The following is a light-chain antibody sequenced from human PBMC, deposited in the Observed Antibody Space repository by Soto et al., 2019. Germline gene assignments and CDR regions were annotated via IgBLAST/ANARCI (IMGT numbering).Light chain of an antibody. V-gene: IGKV3-20*01. J-gene: IGKJ2*01. CDR3: QLYGSSPMYT. CDR1: QSVSSSY. CDR2: GAS. Sequence: EIVLTQSPGTLSLSPGERATLSCRASQSVSSSYLAWYQQKPGQAPRLLIYGASIRATGIPDRFSSSGSGTDFTLTISRLEPEDFAVYYCQLYGSSPMYTFGQGTKLEIK.